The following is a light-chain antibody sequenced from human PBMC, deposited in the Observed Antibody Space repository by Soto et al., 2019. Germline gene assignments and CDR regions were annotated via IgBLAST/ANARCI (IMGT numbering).Light chain of an antibody. CDR1: SSNFGTYS. V-gene: IGLV1-51*02. CDR2: ENN. CDR3: ATWGGSLSAGSWV. Sequence: QSMLTQPPSVSAAPGQKVTISCSGSSSNFGTYSISRYQQLPGTAPKLLIYENNKRPSGIPDRFSGSRSATSATLGITGLQTEDEADYYCATWGGSLSAGSWVFGGGTKLTVL. J-gene: IGLJ3*02.